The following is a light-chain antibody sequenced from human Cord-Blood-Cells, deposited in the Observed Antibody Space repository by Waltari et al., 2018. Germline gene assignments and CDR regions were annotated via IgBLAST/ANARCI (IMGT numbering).Light chain of an antibody. Sequence: EIVLTQSPGTLSLSPGERATLSCRASQSVSSSYLAWYQQKPGQAPRLLIYGASSRATGIPDRFSGSGSGTDFTLTISRLEPEDFAGYYCQQYGSSPPYTCGQGTKLGIK. CDR2: GAS. V-gene: IGKV3-20*01. CDR1: QSVSSSY. J-gene: IGKJ2*01. CDR3: QQYGSSPPYT.